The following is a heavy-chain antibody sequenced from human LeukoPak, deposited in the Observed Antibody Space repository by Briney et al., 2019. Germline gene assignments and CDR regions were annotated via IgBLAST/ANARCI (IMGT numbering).Heavy chain of an antibody. J-gene: IGHJ3*02. Sequence: ASVKVSCKASGYTFTGYYMHWVRQAPGQGLEWMGWINPNSGGTNYAQKFQGRVTMTRDTSISTAYMELSRLRSDDTAVYYGARVLQDAPTDAAMAIGAFDIWGQGTMVTVSS. CDR2: INPNSGGT. CDR1: GYTFTGYY. CDR3: ARVLQDAPTDAAMAIGAFDI. V-gene: IGHV1-2*02. D-gene: IGHD5-18*01.